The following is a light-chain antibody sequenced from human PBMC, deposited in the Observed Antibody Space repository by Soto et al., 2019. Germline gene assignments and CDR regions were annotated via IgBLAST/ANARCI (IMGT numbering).Light chain of an antibody. CDR2: AAS. CDR3: QQYYLYPRT. V-gene: IGKV1-8*01. Sequence: ILITQSPASFSASAGDRVTITCRASQGISSFLAWYQQKSGKAPKLLMYAASTLQSGVPSRFSGSGSGTDFTLTISSLQSEDFATYYCQQYYLYPRTFGQGTKVDIK. CDR1: QGISSF. J-gene: IGKJ1*01.